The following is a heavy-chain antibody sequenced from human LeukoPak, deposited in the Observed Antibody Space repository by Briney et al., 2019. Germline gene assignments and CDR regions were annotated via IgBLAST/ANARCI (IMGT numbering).Heavy chain of an antibody. V-gene: IGHV6-1*01. CDR3: ARGAGPKQQLTAYYFDY. D-gene: IGHD6-13*01. CDR1: GDSVSSNSAA. Sequence: SQTLSFTCAISGDSVSSNSAAWNWIRQSPSRGLEWLGRTYYRYKWYNDYAISVESRLTVNPYTSKNQFSLQLNSVTPEDTAVYYCARGAGPKQQLTAYYFDYWGQGTLVTVSS. J-gene: IGHJ4*02. CDR2: TYYRYKWYN.